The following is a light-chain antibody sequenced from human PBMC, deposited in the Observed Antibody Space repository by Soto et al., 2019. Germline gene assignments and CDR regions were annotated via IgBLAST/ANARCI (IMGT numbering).Light chain of an antibody. Sequence: QAVVTQPPSVSGAPGQRVTISCTGSSANFGAGYDVHWYQQVPGTAPKLLIYGNNNQPSGVPDRFSGSKSGTSASLAITGLQAEDEADYYCQSYDSSLSGYVFGTGTKLTVL. CDR3: QSYDSSLSGYV. CDR1: SANFGAGYD. CDR2: GNN. V-gene: IGLV1-40*01. J-gene: IGLJ1*01.